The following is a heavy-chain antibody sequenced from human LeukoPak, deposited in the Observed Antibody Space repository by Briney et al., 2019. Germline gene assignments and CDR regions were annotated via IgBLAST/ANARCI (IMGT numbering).Heavy chain of an antibody. CDR3: ARYDSGTAYYDYVWGSYRSDY. V-gene: IGHV7-4-1*02. CDR2: INTNTGNP. J-gene: IGHJ4*02. CDR1: GYTFTSYA. D-gene: IGHD3-16*02. Sequence: ASVKVSCKASGYTFTSYAMNWVRQAPGQGLEWMGWINTNTGNPTYAQGFTGRFVFSLDTSVSTAYLQISSLKAEDTAVYYCARYDSGTAYYDYVWGSYRSDYWGQGTLVTVSS.